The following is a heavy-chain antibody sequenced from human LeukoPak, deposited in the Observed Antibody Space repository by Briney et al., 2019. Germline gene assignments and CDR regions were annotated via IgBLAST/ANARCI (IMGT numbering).Heavy chain of an antibody. CDR1: GYRFTGYY. V-gene: IGHV1-2*02. D-gene: IGHD4-17*01. CDR2: IKPNSGGT. J-gene: IGHJ5*02. CDR3: ARGRVDYGDFPNWFDP. Sequence: ASVKVSCKASGYRFTGYYMHCVRQAPGQGLEWMGWIKPNSGGTNYAQKFQGRVTMTRDTSISTAYMELSRLRSDDTAVYYCARGRVDYGDFPNWFDPWGQGTLVTVSS.